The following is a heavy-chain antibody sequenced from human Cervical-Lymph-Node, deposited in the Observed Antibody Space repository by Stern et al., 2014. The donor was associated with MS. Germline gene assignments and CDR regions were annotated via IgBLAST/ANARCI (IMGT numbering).Heavy chain of an antibody. CDR2: ISYDGNHK. V-gene: IGHV3-30*03. CDR1: GFTFSSYG. CDR3: ARDYEDTSMLFDH. D-gene: IGHD2-8*01. J-gene: IGHJ4*02. Sequence: VQLVESGGAVVQPGRSLRLSCAASGFTFSSYGMHWVRQAPGKGLEWVTVISYDGNHKYYAASVKGRFTSSRDNSKNTLHLQMNSVTPDDTAIYYCARDYEDTSMLFDHWGQGTLVTVSS.